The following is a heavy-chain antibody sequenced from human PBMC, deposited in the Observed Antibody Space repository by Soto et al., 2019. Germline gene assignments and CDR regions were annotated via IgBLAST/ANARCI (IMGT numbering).Heavy chain of an antibody. Sequence: SQTLSLTCAISGDSVSSNSAAWNWIRQSPSRGLEWLGRTYYRSKWYNDYAVSVKSRITINPDTSKNQFSLQLNSVTPEDTAVYYCARGRLHLGELSFNYLDFWGRGTLVTVSS. CDR3: ARGRLHLGELSFNYLDF. J-gene: IGHJ4*02. CDR1: GDSVSSNSAA. D-gene: IGHD3-16*02. CDR2: TYYRSKWYN. V-gene: IGHV6-1*01.